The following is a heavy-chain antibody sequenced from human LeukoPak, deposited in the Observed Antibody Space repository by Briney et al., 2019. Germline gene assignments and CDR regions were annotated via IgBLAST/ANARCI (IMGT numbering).Heavy chain of an antibody. J-gene: IGHJ4*02. Sequence: PGKSLTLSCVTSQFTFSHYGMHWVRQAPGKGLEWVAVIWSDATNQYYADSVKGQFTISRDNSQNTVFLHMNSLTAEDTAVYYCAKDAQRGFDYSNSLENWGQGTLVTVSS. CDR3: AKDAQRGFDYSNSLEN. CDR2: IWSDATNQ. D-gene: IGHD4-11*01. CDR1: QFTFSHYG. V-gene: IGHV3-33*06.